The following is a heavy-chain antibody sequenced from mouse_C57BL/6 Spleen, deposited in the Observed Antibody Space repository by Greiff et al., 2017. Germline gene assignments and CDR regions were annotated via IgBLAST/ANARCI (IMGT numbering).Heavy chain of an antibody. CDR3: AISGDYYYGRSSYYAMGY. CDR2: INPSSGYT. D-gene: IGHD1-1*01. Sequence: QVQLQQSGAELARPGASVKMSCKASGYTFTSYTMHWVKQRPGQGLEWIGYINPSSGYTKYNQKFKDKATLTADKASSTAYMQLSSLTSEDSAVYYCAISGDYYYGRSSYYAMGYWGQRTSVTVAS. V-gene: IGHV1-4*01. CDR1: GYTFTSYT. J-gene: IGHJ4*01.